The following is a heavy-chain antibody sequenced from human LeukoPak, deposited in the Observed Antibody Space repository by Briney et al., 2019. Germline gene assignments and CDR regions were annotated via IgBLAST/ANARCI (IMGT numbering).Heavy chain of an antibody. Sequence: GGSLTLPYPITEDWFGVYNLNYASQAPGKGLEWVSSLTSSSSYIHYADSVRGRFTISRENGKNSVYLQMSSLRAEDTTVYYCARSNNYYRWGRDSEPWGQGPPVTVSS. CDR3: ARSNNYYRWGRDSEP. CDR1: EDWFGVYN. CDR2: LTSSSSYI. J-gene: IGHJ5*02. V-gene: IGHV3-21*01. D-gene: IGHD3-10*01.